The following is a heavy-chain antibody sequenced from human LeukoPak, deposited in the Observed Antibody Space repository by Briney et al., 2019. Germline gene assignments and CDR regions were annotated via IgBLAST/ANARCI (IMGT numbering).Heavy chain of an antibody. J-gene: IGHJ4*02. CDR2: IYASGST. Sequence: PSETLSLTCTVSGGSISSGDYYWSWIRQPAGMRLEWTGRIYASGSTNYNPSLKSRVTISVDTSKNQFSLKLSSVTAADTAVYYCARLDYGDAEVYWGQGTLVTVSS. V-gene: IGHV4-61*02. CDR1: GGSISSGDYY. D-gene: IGHD4-17*01. CDR3: ARLDYGDAEVY.